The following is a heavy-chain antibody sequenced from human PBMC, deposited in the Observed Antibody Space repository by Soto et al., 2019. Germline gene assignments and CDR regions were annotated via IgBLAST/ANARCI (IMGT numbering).Heavy chain of an antibody. Sequence: PGGSLRLSCAASGLTFSTYAMTWVRQAPGKGLEWVSIISASGDTTYYADSVKGRFSISRDNSKNILYLQIDSLRAEDTAKYSCAPKARVFMWGPLAFWGRETRVPVSS. CDR1: GLTFSTYA. V-gene: IGHV3-23*01. D-gene: IGHD3-16*01. CDR2: ISASGDTT. CDR3: APKARVFMWGPLAF. J-gene: IGHJ4*02.